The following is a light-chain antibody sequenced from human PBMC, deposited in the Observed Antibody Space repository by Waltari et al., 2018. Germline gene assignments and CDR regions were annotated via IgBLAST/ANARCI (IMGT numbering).Light chain of an antibody. J-gene: IGLJ1*01. Sequence: QFVLTQPPSVSAAPGQKVTISCSGSTSNIGNNYISWYQQLPGPAPKLLIYDNDNRPSRMPDRPSGSKSGTSATLGSTGLQTWGEADSYCAAWDTSLDDYVFGTGTKVTVL. CDR1: TSNIGNNY. CDR3: AAWDTSLDDYV. V-gene: IGLV1-51*01. CDR2: DND.